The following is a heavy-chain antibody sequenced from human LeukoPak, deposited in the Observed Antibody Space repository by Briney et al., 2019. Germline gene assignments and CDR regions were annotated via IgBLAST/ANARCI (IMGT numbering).Heavy chain of an antibody. V-gene: IGHV3-23*01. D-gene: IGHD3-10*01. CDR3: ANEDYPGSVHQCRGGLDQ. CDR1: GFTFSNFA. J-gene: IGHJ4*02. CDR2: ISGGGSTR. Sequence: GGSLRLSCAASGFTFSNFAMSWVRQAPGKGLEWVSSISGGGSTRYYADSVKDRFTISRDNSKNTVLLQMNSLRADDTAVYFCANEDYPGSVHQCRGGLDQWGQGELVTVSS.